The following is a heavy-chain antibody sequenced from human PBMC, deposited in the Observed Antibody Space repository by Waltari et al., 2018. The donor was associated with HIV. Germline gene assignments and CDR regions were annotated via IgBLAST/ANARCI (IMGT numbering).Heavy chain of an antibody. CDR2: IYTSGST. Sequence: QVQLQESGPGLVKPSQTLSLTCTASGGSISSGSYYWSWIRQPAGKGLEWIGRIYTSGSTNYNPSLKSRVTISVDTSKNQFSLKLSSVTAADTAVYYCAREGIVGAADYWGQGTLVTVSS. CDR1: GGSISSGSYY. D-gene: IGHD1-26*01. CDR3: AREGIVGAADY. J-gene: IGHJ4*02. V-gene: IGHV4-61*02.